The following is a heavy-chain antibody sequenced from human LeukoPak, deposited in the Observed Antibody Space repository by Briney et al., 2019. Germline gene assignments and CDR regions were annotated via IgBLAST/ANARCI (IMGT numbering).Heavy chain of an antibody. D-gene: IGHD5-18*01. CDR2: IYYTGST. CDR1: GGSISRSGYS. J-gene: IGHJ6*03. CDR3: ARVRGYSYGSYYYYYYMDV. V-gene: IGHV4-30-4*07. Sequence: SETLSLTCAVSGGSISRSGYSWSWIRQPPGKGLDWIAYIYYTGSTYYNPSLKSRVTISLDTSKNQFSLKLSSVTAADTAVYYCARVRGYSYGSYYYYYYMDVWGKGTTVTVSS.